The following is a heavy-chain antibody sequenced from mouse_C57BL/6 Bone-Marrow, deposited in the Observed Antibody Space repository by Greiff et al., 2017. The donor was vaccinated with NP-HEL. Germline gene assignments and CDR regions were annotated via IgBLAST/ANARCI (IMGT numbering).Heavy chain of an antibody. CDR1: GFTFSSYG. J-gene: IGHJ3*01. Sequence: EVKLMESGGDLVKPGGSLKLSCAASGFTFSSYGMSWVRQTPDKRLEWVATISSGGSYTYYPDSVKGRFTISRDNAKNTLYLQMSSLKSEDTDMDYCARRYYGSSYPAWFAYWGQGTLVTVSA. D-gene: IGHD1-1*01. CDR3: ARRYYGSSYPAWFAY. CDR2: ISSGGSYT. V-gene: IGHV5-6*02.